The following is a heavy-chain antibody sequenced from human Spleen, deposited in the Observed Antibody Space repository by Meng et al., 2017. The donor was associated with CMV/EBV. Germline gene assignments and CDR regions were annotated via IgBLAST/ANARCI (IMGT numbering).Heavy chain of an antibody. D-gene: IGHD2-2*01. V-gene: IGHV3-73*01. CDR2: IRTNPNNYTA. Sequence: AAAGYIFSGAAIHWGRQAPGKGLEWVGRIRTNPNNYTAEYAASVKGRFTISRDDSKKTAYLQMNSLKIEDSAMYFCTRLWSTGGFDPWGQGTLVTVSS. CDR3: TRLWSTGGFDP. CDR1: GYIFSGAA. J-gene: IGHJ5*02.